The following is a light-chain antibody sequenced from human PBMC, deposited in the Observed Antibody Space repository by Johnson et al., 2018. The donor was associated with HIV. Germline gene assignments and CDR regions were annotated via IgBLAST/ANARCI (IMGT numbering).Light chain of an antibody. Sequence: QSVLTQPPSVSAAPGQKVTISCSGSSSNIGNNYVSWYQQLPGTAPKLLIYDNNKRPSGIPDRFSGSKSGTSATLGITGLQTGDEGDNYCGTWDSSLSAGRVFGTGTKVTVL. CDR3: GTWDSSLSAGRV. CDR2: DNN. J-gene: IGLJ1*01. V-gene: IGLV1-51*01. CDR1: SSNIGNNY.